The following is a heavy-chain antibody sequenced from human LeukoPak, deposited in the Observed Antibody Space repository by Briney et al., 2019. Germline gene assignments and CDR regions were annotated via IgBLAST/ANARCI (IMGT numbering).Heavy chain of an antibody. V-gene: IGHV1-46*01. J-gene: IGHJ6*03. Sequence: ASVKVSCKASGYTFTSYYMHWVRQAPGQGLEWMGIINPSGGSTSYAQKFQGRVTMTRDMSTSTVYIELSSLRSEDTAVYYCAREGIVGSQPYYYYMDVWGKGTTVTVSS. D-gene: IGHD1-26*01. CDR2: INPSGGST. CDR1: GYTFTSYY. CDR3: AREGIVGSQPYYYYMDV.